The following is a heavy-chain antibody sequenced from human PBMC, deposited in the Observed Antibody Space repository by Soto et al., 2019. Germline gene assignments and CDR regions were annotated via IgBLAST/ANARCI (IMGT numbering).Heavy chain of an antibody. Sequence: QVQLQESGPGLVKPSQTLSLTCNVSGGSISSGDYYWSWIRQPPGKGLEWIGYIYYSGSTYYNPSLKSRVTISVDTSKNQFSLKLSSVTAADTAVYYCARDWGYSSSFGFGNWFDPWGQGTLVTVSS. J-gene: IGHJ5*02. CDR2: IYYSGST. CDR3: ARDWGYSSSFGFGNWFDP. D-gene: IGHD6-6*01. CDR1: GGSISSGDYY. V-gene: IGHV4-30-4*01.